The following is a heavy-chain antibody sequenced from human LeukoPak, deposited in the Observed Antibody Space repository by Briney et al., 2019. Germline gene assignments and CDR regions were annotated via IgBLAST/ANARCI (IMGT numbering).Heavy chain of an antibody. D-gene: IGHD6-13*01. Sequence: RTSETLSLTCTVSGGSISSYYWSWIRQPPGKGLXXXXXXXYSGSTNYNPSLKSRVTISVDTSKNQFSLKLSSVTAADTAVYYCARDLAYSSSWYRGGWFDPWGQGTLVTVSS. V-gene: IGHV4-59*01. CDR2: XXYSGST. J-gene: IGHJ5*02. CDR3: ARDLAYSSSWYRGGWFDP. CDR1: GGSISSYY.